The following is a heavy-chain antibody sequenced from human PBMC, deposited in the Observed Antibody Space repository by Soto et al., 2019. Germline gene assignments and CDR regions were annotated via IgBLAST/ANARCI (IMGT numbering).Heavy chain of an antibody. Sequence: SETLSLTCTVSGGSISSYYWSWIRQPPGKGLEWIGYIYYSGSTNYNPSLKSRVTISVDTSKNQFSLKLSSVTAADTAVYYCARSQGRGGNWYFDLWGRGTLVTVSS. V-gene: IGHV4-59*01. CDR1: GGSISSYY. CDR2: IYYSGST. CDR3: ARSQGRGGNWYFDL. D-gene: IGHD2-15*01. J-gene: IGHJ2*01.